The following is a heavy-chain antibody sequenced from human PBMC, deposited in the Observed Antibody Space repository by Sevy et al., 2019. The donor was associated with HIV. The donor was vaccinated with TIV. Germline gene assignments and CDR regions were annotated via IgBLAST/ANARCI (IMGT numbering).Heavy chain of an antibody. J-gene: IGHJ4*02. Sequence: GGSLRLSCAASGFTFSNYFMNWVRQAPGKGLEWVSSISSGSSYIFYADSLKGRFTISRDNAKNSLYLHMNSLRAEDTAVDYCAMGDYYGSLYYFDYWGPGTLVTVSS. CDR2: ISSGSSYI. D-gene: IGHD3-10*01. V-gene: IGHV3-21*01. CDR3: AMGDYYGSLYYFDY. CDR1: GFTFSNYF.